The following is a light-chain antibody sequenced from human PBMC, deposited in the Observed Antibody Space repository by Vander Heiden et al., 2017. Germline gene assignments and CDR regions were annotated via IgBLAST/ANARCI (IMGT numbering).Light chain of an antibody. Sequence: PGARVTLSCRASQRVSGNYLAWYQQKGGQPPRLLISGASSRATGIPDRFSGSGSGTDFTLTISILDPEDFAVYYCQQDGTSPLTFGRGTKLEIK. CDR2: GAS. J-gene: IGKJ1*01. CDR3: QQDGTSPLT. V-gene: IGKV3-20*01. CDR1: QRVSGNY.